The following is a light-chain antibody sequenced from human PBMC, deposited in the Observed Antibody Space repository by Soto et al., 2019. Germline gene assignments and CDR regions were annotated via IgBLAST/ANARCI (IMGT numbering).Light chain of an antibody. CDR2: GAS. V-gene: IGKV3-15*01. CDR1: QSISTN. Sequence: EIVMTQSPATLSVSPGERATLSCRASQSISTNLAWYQQKPGQAPRLLISGASTRATGIPVRFSGRGSATEFTLTISCLQSEDFAFYYCQHYNNLPLTFGGGTKVEVK. J-gene: IGKJ4*01. CDR3: QHYNNLPLT.